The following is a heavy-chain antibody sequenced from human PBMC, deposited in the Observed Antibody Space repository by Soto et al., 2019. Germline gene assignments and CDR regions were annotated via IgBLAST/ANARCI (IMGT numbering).Heavy chain of an antibody. CDR1: GDSISSGDYY. J-gene: IGHJ6*02. D-gene: IGHD1-1*01. Sequence: SDTLPLTCTVSGDSISSGDYYWIWIPQTPGKGLEWIGHIFYSGTTYYNPSLKSRLTISVDTSKNHFSLRLTSVTAADTAVYYCARDLWVEPELYYYGMDVCGQGTTVTVSS. CDR2: IFYSGTT. CDR3: ARDLWVEPELYYYGMDV. V-gene: IGHV4-30-4*02.